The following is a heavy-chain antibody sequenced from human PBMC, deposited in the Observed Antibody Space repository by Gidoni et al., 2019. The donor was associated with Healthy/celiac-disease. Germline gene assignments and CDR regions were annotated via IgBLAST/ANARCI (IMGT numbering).Heavy chain of an antibody. V-gene: IGHV1-69*01. CDR1: GGTFSSYA. D-gene: IGHD2-2*01. CDR2: IIPIFGTA. Sequence: QVQLVQSGAEVKKPGSSVTVSCKASGGTFSSYATSWVRPPPGHGLEWMGGIIPIFGTANYAQKFQGRVTITADESTSTAYMELSSLRSEDTAVYYCATREGIVVVPAAIGYSNYALNYYYYGMDVWGQGTTVTVSS. J-gene: IGHJ6*02. CDR3: ATREGIVVVPAAIGYSNYALNYYYYGMDV.